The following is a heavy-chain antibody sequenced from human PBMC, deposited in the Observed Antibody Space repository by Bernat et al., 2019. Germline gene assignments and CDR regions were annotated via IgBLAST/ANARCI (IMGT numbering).Heavy chain of an antibody. CDR2: ILYDGSNK. V-gene: IGHV3-30-3*01. CDR3: ASRDPIDY. J-gene: IGHJ4*02. Sequence: QVQLVESGGDMVQPGRSLRLSCAASGFSFSSYAMHWVRQAPGKGLEWVAVILYDGSNKYYADSVRGRFTIFRDNSKSTLYLQMNSLRDEDTAVYYWASRDPIDYWGQGNLVTVSS. CDR1: GFSFSSYA.